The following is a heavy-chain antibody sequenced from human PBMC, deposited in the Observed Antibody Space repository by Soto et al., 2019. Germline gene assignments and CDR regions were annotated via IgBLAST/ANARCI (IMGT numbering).Heavy chain of an antibody. CDR1: GGSISSYN. Sequence: HVHLQSSGPGLVKPSETRASTGAVYGGSISSYNWSWIRKRPVKGLEWIGNLDSSGSTNYNPSLKSRVTISVDTSKNQCTLKLSSVTAADTAVYYCARGALTTYFHYWVQRTMVTVSS. V-gene: IGHV4-59*01. CDR2: LDSSGST. CDR3: ARGALTTYFHY. J-gene: IGHJ4*02.